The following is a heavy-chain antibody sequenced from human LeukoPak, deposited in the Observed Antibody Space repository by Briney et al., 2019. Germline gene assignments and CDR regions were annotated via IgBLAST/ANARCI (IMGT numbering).Heavy chain of an antibody. D-gene: IGHD2-2*01. V-gene: IGHV1-2*02. CDR3: ASSIEVVPAATARFDY. J-gene: IGHJ4*02. Sequence: ASVKVSCKASGYTFTGYYMHWVRQAPGQGLEWMGWINPNSGGTNYAQKFQGRVTMTRDTSISTAYMELSRLRSDDTAVYYCASSIEVVPAATARFDYWGQGTLVTVSS. CDR1: GYTFTGYY. CDR2: INPNSGGT.